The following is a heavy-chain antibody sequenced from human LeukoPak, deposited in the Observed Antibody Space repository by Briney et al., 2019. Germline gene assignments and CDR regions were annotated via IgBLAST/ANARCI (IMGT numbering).Heavy chain of an antibody. Sequence: SETLSLTCTVSGGSISTYYWSWIRQPAGKGLEWIGRIYISGSTNYNPSLKSRVSMSVDTSKNHFSLKLSSVTAADTAVYYCARVLTRGGRFDPWGQGTLVTVSS. CDR1: GGSISTYY. CDR2: IYISGST. J-gene: IGHJ5*02. CDR3: ARVLTRGGRFDP. D-gene: IGHD3-10*01. V-gene: IGHV4-4*07.